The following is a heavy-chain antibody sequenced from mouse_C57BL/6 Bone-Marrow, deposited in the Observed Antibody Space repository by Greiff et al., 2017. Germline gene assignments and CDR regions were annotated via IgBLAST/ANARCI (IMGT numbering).Heavy chain of an antibody. D-gene: IGHD2-1*01. CDR3: TRGVVDGNYYFDY. J-gene: IGHJ2*01. CDR1: GYTFTDYE. Sequence: QVQLQQSGAELVRPGASVTLSCKASGYTFTDYEMHWVKQTPVHGLEWIGAIDPEHGGTAYNQKFKGKAILTADKSSSTAYMELRSLTSEDSAVYYCTRGVVDGNYYFDYWGQGTTLTVSS. CDR2: IDPEHGGT. V-gene: IGHV1-15*01.